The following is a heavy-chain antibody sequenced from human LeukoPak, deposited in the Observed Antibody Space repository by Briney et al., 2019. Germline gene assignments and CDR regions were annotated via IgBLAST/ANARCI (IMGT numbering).Heavy chain of an antibody. CDR2: ISSSSITI. CDR3: ARELEQQLVLTGMDV. V-gene: IGHV3-48*01. CDR1: GFTFSGYS. D-gene: IGHD6-13*01. Sequence: GGSLRLSCAASGFTFSGYSMNWVRQAPGKGLEWVSYISSSSITIYYADSVKGRFTISRDNVKNSLELQMNSLRAEDTAVYYCARELEQQLVLTGMDVWGQGTTVTVSS. J-gene: IGHJ6*02.